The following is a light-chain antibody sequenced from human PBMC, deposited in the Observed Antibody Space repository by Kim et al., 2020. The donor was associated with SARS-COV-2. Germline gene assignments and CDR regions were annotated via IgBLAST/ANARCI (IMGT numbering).Light chain of an antibody. CDR2: GAS. J-gene: IGKJ2*01. Sequence: ETVLTQSPATLSVSPGERATLSCRASQSVRNNLAWYQQKPGQAPRLLIYGASTRATGVPARFSASGSGTDFTLTISSLQSEDFAIYYCQQYDDRPPNTFGQGTKLEI. CDR1: QSVRNN. CDR3: QQYDDRPPNT. V-gene: IGKV3-15*01.